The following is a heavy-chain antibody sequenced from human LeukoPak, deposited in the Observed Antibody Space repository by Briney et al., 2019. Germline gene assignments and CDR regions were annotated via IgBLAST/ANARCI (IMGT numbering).Heavy chain of an antibody. CDR2: IYWNDDQ. J-gene: IGHJ3*02. D-gene: IGHD4-23*01. V-gene: IGHV2-5*01. CDR1: GFSLSTRGVG. Sequence: VSGPTLVKPTQTLTLTCTFSGFSLSTRGVGVGWLRQPPGKALEWLALIYWNDDQRYTPSLKSRLTITTDTSKNQVVLRMTNVDPVDSATYYCALRTSSHFGGDAFDSWGQGTMVTVSS. CDR3: ALRTSSHFGGDAFDS.